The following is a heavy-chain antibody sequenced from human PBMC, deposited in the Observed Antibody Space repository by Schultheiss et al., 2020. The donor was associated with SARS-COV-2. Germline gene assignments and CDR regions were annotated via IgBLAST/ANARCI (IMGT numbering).Heavy chain of an antibody. CDR3: ARGGLGVVVVPAGLDY. V-gene: IGHV4-34*01. Sequence: ESLKISCAASGFTFSNAWMSWVRQAPGKGLEWIGEINHSGSTNYNPSLKSRVTISVDTSKNQFSLKLSSVTAADTAVYYCARGGLGVVVVPAGLDYWGQGTLVTVSS. D-gene: IGHD2-2*01. CDR2: INHSGST. CDR1: GFTFSNAW. J-gene: IGHJ4*02.